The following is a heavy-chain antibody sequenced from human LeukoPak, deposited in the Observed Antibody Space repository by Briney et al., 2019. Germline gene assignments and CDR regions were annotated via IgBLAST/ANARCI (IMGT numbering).Heavy chain of an antibody. J-gene: IGHJ4*02. D-gene: IGHD6-19*01. Sequence: TGGSLRLSCAASGFTFSSYGMSWIRQPPGKGLEWIGYIYYSGSTNYNPSLKSRVTISVDTSKNQFSLKLSSVTAADTAVYYCARARIAVAGIPYFIDYWGQGTLVTVSS. V-gene: IGHV4-59*01. CDR3: ARARIAVAGIPYFIDY. CDR1: GFTFSSYG. CDR2: IYYSGST.